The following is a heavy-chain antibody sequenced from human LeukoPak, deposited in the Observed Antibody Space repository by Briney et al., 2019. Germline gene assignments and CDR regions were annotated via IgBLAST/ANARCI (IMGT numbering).Heavy chain of an antibody. V-gene: IGHV3-48*01. CDR1: GFTFSNYG. CDR3: ARDLDSSSWYFDY. J-gene: IGHJ4*02. CDR2: VSTSSTTI. Sequence: PGGSLRLSCAGSGFTFSNYGMNWVRQAPGKGLEWVSYVSTSSTTIYYADSVKGRFTISRENAKNSLYLQMNSLRAEDTAVYYCARDLDSSSWYFDYWGQGTLVTVSS. D-gene: IGHD6-13*01.